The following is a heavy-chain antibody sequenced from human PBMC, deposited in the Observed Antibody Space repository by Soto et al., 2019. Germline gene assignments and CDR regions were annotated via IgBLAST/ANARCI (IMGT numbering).Heavy chain of an antibody. CDR3: ARGLEQLGDLYYYYYYMDV. J-gene: IGHJ6*03. Sequence: SETLSLTCTVSGGSISSYYWSWIRQPPGKGLEWIGYIYYSGSTNYNPSLKSRVTISVDTSKNQFSLKLSSVTAADTAVYYCARGLEQLGDLYYYYYYMDVWGKGTTVTVSS. V-gene: IGHV4-59*08. CDR1: GGSISSYY. D-gene: IGHD6-6*01. CDR2: IYYSGST.